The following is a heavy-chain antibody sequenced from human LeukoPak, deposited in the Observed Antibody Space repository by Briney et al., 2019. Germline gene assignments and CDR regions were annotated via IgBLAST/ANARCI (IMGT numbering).Heavy chain of an antibody. CDR1: GGSFSGYY. CDR3: ARGRNSYSSGWFRDYGMDV. V-gene: IGHV4-34*01. D-gene: IGHD6-19*01. CDR2: INHSGST. J-gene: IGHJ6*04. Sequence: SETLSLTCAVYGGSFSGYYWIWIRQPPGKGLEWIGEINHSGSTNYNPSLKSRVTISVDTSKNQFSLKLSSVTAADTAVYYCARGRNSYSSGWFRDYGMDVWGKGTTVTVSS.